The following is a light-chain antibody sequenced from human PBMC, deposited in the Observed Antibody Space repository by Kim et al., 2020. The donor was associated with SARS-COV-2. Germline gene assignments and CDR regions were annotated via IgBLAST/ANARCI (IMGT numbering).Light chain of an antibody. CDR3: SSYTSSSTRV. J-gene: IGLJ3*02. Sequence: GQSITISCTVTSSDVGGYNYVSWFQQPPGQAPKPLIYDVTDRPSGVSNRFSGSKSGNTASLTISGLQAEDEADYYCSSYTSSSTRVFGGGTQLTVL. V-gene: IGLV2-14*03. CDR2: DVT. CDR1: SSDVGGYNY.